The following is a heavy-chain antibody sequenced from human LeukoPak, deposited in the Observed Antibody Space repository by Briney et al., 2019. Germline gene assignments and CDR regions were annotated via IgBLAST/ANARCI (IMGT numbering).Heavy chain of an antibody. D-gene: IGHD4-17*01. V-gene: IGHV1-69*01. CDR1: GGTFSSYA. Sequence: GASVKVSCKASGGTFSSYAISWVRQAPGQGLEWMGGIIPIFGTANYAQKFQGRVTITADESTSTAYMELSSLRSDDTAVYYCASSVHDGDYLAYWGQGTRVTVSS. CDR2: IIPIFGTA. CDR3: ASSVHDGDYLAY. J-gene: IGHJ4*02.